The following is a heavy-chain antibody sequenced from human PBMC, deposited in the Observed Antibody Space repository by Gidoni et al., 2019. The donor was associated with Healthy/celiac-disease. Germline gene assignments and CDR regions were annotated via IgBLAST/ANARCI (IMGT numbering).Heavy chain of an antibody. Sequence: EVQLAESGGCLAPACRSPSHSCTCSGLPFGEYAMHRGRHAPGKGLEWVSVISWSSGSISYAYSVKGRFTITRDNAKNTLYLQMNSLRAEDTALYYCARDIAAAGTPFYGMDVWGQGTTVTVSS. CDR1: GLPFGEYA. CDR3: ARDIAAAGTPFYGMDV. J-gene: IGHJ6*02. V-gene: IGHV3-9*01. D-gene: IGHD6-13*01. CDR2: ISWSSGSI.